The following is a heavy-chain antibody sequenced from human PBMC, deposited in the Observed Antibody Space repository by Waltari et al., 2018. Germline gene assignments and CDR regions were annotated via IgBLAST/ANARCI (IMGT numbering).Heavy chain of an antibody. V-gene: IGHV3-53*02. J-gene: IGHJ4*02. CDR2: IYSGGPT. CDR3: ARSTIENIRDGLEY. Sequence: DVQLVETGGGLLQPGGALRLSFSASGFIVSNYFMTWVRQVPGKGLEWVSVIYSGGPTYYADSVKGRFTISRDNSKNTLYLQMNNLRADDTAVYFCARSTIENIRDGLEYWGQGALVTVSS. CDR1: GFIVSNYF. D-gene: IGHD3-3*02.